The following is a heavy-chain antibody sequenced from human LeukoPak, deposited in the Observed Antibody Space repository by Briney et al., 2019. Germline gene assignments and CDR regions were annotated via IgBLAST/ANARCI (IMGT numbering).Heavy chain of an antibody. J-gene: IGHJ4*02. CDR1: GGTFSSYA. CDR2: IIPIFGTA. V-gene: IGHV1-69*05. CDR3: AREIRYFDWLVPYYFDY. Sequence: SVKVSCKASGGTFSSYAISLVRQAPGQGLEWMGRIIPIFGTANYAQKFQGRVTITTDESTSTAYMELSSPRSEDTAVYYCAREIRYFDWLVPYYFDYWGQGTLVTVSS. D-gene: IGHD3-9*01.